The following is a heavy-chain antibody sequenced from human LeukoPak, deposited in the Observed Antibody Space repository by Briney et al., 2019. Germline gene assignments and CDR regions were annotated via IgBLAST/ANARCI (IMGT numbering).Heavy chain of an antibody. CDR2: IYHSGST. CDR3: ARIVVVVAATAY. V-gene: IGHV4-38-2*02. Sequence: PSETLSLTCTVSGYSISSGYYWGWIRQPLGKGLEWIGSIYHSGSTYYNPSLKSRVTISVDTSKNQFSLKLSSVTAADTAVYYCARIVVVVAATAYWGQGTLVTVSS. CDR1: GYSISSGYY. J-gene: IGHJ4*02. D-gene: IGHD2-15*01.